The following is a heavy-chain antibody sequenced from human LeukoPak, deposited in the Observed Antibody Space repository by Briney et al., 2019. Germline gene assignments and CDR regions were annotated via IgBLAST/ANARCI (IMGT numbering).Heavy chain of an antibody. CDR2: ISSSGSTI. V-gene: IGHV3-48*04. J-gene: IGHJ4*02. Sequence: GGSLRLSCAASGFTFSSYWMSWVRQAPGKGLEWVSYISSSGSTIYYADSVKGRFTISRDNAKNSLYLQMNSLRAEDTAVYYCARATVVSPNYWGQGTLVTVSS. CDR1: GFTFSSYW. D-gene: IGHD4-23*01. CDR3: ARATVVSPNY.